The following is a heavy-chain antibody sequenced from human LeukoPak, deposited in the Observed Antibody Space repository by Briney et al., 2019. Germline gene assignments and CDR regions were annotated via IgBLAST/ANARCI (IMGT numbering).Heavy chain of an antibody. CDR3: AKDLRYSSSCIDC. CDR1: GFTFSSYG. D-gene: IGHD6-13*01. Sequence: GGSLRLSCAASGFTFSSYGMHWVRQAPGKGLEWVAVISYDGSNKYYADSVKGRFTISRDNSKNTLYLQMNSLRAEDTAVYYCAKDLRYSSSCIDCWGQGTLVTVSS. CDR2: ISYDGSNK. J-gene: IGHJ4*02. V-gene: IGHV3-30*18.